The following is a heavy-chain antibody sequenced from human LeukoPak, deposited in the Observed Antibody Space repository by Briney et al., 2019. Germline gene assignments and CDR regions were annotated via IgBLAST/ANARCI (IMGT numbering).Heavy chain of an antibody. V-gene: IGHV3-53*01. Sequence: GGSLRLSCAASGFTVSSNYMTWVRQAPGKGLEWVSVIYKSAITYYADTVRGRFTISRDNSKNTLYLQMNSLRAEDTAVYYCAREASVKDDGGEVYFDYWGQGTLVTVSS. CDR1: GFTVSSNY. D-gene: IGHD4-23*01. CDR3: AREASVKDDGGEVYFDY. J-gene: IGHJ4*02. CDR2: IYKSAIT.